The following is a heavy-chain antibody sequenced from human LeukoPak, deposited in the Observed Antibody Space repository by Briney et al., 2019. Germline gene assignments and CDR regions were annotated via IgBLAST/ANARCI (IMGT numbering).Heavy chain of an antibody. Sequence: NPGGSLRLSCAASGFTFSSHNMNWVRQAPGKGLEWVSSISSSSTYIHYADSVKGRFTISRDNSKNTLYLQMNSLRAEDTAVYYCATRRETWIQLWLNAFDIWGQGTMVTVSS. V-gene: IGHV3-21*04. CDR1: GFTFSSHN. CDR3: ATRRETWIQLWLNAFDI. CDR2: ISSSSTYI. D-gene: IGHD5-18*01. J-gene: IGHJ3*02.